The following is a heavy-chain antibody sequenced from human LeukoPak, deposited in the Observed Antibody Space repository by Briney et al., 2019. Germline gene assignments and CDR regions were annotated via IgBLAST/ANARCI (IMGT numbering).Heavy chain of an antibody. CDR1: GFTVSSNY. J-gene: IGHJ4*02. V-gene: IGHV3-53*01. D-gene: IGHD3-3*01. CDR2: IYSGGST. Sequence: GGSLRLSRAASGFTVSSNYKSWVRQAPGKGLEWVSVIYSGGSTYYADSVKGRFTISRDNSKNTLYLQMNSLRAEDTAVYYCARATYDFWSGPNFDYWGQGTLVTVSS. CDR3: ARATYDFWSGPNFDY.